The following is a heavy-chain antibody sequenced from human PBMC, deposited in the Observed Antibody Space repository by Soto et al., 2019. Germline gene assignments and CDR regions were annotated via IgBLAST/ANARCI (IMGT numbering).Heavy chain of an antibody. V-gene: IGHV1-69*04. J-gene: IGHJ6*03. CDR3: ARDCSGGSCYSGYYYYMDV. CDR1: GGTFSIYT. Sequence: SVKVSCKASGGTFSIYTISWVRQAPGQGLEWMGRIIPILGIANYAQKFQGRVTITADKSTSTAYMELSSLRSEDTAVYYCARDCSGGSCYSGYYYYMDVWGKGTTVTVSS. D-gene: IGHD2-15*01. CDR2: IIPILGIA.